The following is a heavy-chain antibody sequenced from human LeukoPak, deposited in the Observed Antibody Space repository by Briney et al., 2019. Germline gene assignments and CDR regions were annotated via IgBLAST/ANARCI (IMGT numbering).Heavy chain of an antibody. CDR2: ISSGGDIM. V-gene: IGHV3-11*04. J-gene: IGHJ4*02. CDR1: GLRFSDYY. CDR3: AKDFSEGQTGYYTEFDY. D-gene: IGHD3-9*01. Sequence: PGGSLRLSCAASGLRFSDYYVSWIRQAPGKGLQWVSYISSGGDIMHYADSVKGRFTISRDNSRNMLFLQMNSLRPEDTAVYYCAKDFSEGQTGYYTEFDYWGQGTLVTVSS.